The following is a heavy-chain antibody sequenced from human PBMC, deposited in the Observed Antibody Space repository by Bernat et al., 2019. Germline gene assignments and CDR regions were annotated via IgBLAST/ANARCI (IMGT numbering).Heavy chain of an antibody. D-gene: IGHD6-19*01. V-gene: IGHV1-46*01. J-gene: IGHJ4*02. Sequence: QVQLVQSGAEVKKPGASVKVSCKASGYTFTSYYMHWVRQAPGQGLEWMGIINPSGGSTSYAQKFQGRVTMTRDTATSTGYMELSSLRSEDTAVYYCARGRDRHKGAQWLVRRSFDYWGQGTLVTVSS. CDR1: GYTFTSYY. CDR3: ARGRDRHKGAQWLVRRSFDY. CDR2: INPSGGST.